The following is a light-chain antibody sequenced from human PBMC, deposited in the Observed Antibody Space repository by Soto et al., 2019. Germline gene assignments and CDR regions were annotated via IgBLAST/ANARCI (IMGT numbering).Light chain of an antibody. V-gene: IGLV2-14*01. CDR2: AVS. CDR1: NSDIGRYDF. CDR3: ASYTTTSTLV. J-gene: IGLJ1*01. Sequence: QSVLTQPASVSGSPGQSITISCTGTNSDIGRYDFASWYQQHPGKAPKLIIYAVSHRPSGVSNRFSASKSGNTASLSISGLQPEDEADYYCASYTTTSTLVFATGTKVTGL.